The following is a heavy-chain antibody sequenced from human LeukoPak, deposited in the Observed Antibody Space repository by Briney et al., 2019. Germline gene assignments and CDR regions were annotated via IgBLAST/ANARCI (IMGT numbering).Heavy chain of an antibody. CDR1: GGTFSSYA. CDR2: IIPILGIA. V-gene: IGHV1-69*04. D-gene: IGHD2-2*02. J-gene: IGHJ6*02. CDR3: ARVDIVVVPAAITQYRDYYYYGMDV. Sequence: GASVKVSCKASGGTFSSYAISWVRQAPGQGLEWMGRIIPILGIANYAQKFQGRVTITADKSTSTAYMELSSLRPEDTAVYYCARVDIVVVPAAITQYRDYYYYGMDVWGQGTTVTVSS.